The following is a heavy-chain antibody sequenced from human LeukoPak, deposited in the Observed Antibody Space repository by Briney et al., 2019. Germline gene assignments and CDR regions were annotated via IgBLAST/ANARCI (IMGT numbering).Heavy chain of an antibody. CDR3: AKPQNFDWLGY. CDR2: INWNGDST. CDR1: GFAFDDYG. Sequence: PGGSLRLSCAASGFAFDDYGMTWVRQTPGKGLEWVSTINWNGDSTGYADSVKGRFTISRDNSKNTLYLQMNSLRAEDTAVYYCAKPQNFDWLGYWGQGTLVTVSS. D-gene: IGHD3-9*01. J-gene: IGHJ4*02. V-gene: IGHV3-20*04.